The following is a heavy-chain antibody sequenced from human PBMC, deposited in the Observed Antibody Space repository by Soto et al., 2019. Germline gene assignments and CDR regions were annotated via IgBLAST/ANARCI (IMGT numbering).Heavy chain of an antibody. CDR1: GGSISSGDYY. Sequence: QVQLQESGPGLVKPSQTLSLTCSVSGGSISSGDYYWSCVRQHPGKGLEWIGYIFYSGSTYYNPSLKRRVTIAVDTSKNEFSLKLSSVAAADTAVYYCARGGSGDIVVVAAIDYWGQGTLVTVSS. D-gene: IGHD2-15*01. V-gene: IGHV4-31*03. CDR3: ARGGSGDIVVVAAIDY. CDR2: IFYSGST. J-gene: IGHJ4*02.